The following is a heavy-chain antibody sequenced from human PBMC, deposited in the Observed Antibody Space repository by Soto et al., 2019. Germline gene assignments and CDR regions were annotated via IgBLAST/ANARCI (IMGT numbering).Heavy chain of an antibody. CDR2: IKSKTDGGTT. CDR1: GFTFSNAW. Sequence: EVQLVESGGGLVKPGGSLRLSCAASGFTFSNAWMSWVRQAPGKGLEWVGRIKSKTDGGTTDYAAPVKGRFTISRDDSKNTLYLQMNSLKTEDTAVYYCTTAMIVVFYAFDIWGQGTMVTVSS. CDR3: TTAMIVVFYAFDI. J-gene: IGHJ3*02. D-gene: IGHD3-22*01. V-gene: IGHV3-15*01.